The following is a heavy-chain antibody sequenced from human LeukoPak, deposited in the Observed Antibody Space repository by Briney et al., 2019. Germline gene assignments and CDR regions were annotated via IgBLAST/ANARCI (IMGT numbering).Heavy chain of an antibody. D-gene: IGHD3-22*01. J-gene: IGHJ4*02. CDR2: ISADGRST. CDR1: GFTFTSYA. Sequence: GGSLRLSCVASGFTFTSYAMSWVRQAPGKGLEWVSAISADGRSTYHADSVKGRFAISRDISKNTLYLQMNSLRAEDTAVYYCAKVAGSSGYYPEFWGQGTLVTVSS. V-gene: IGHV3-23*01. CDR3: AKVAGSSGYYPEF.